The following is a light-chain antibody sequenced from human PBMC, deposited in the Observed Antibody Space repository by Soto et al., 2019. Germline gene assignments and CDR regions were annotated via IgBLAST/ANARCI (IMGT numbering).Light chain of an antibody. V-gene: IGKV1-5*03. Sequence: DIQMTQSPSTLSGSLRDRVTITCRASQTISSWLAWYQQKPGKAPKLLIYKASTLKSGVPSRFSGSGSGTELTLTISSLQPDDFATYYCQHYTSYSEAFGQGTKVDIK. CDR3: QHYTSYSEA. CDR1: QTISSW. CDR2: KAS. J-gene: IGKJ1*01.